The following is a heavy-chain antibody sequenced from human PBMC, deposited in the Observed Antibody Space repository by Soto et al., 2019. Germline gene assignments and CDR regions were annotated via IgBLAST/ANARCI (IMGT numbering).Heavy chain of an antibody. CDR1: GYTFTSYA. Sequence: QVQLVQSGAEVKKPGASVKVSCKASGYTFTSYAMHWVRQAPGQRLEWMGWINAGNGNTKYSQKFQGRVTITRDTSASIAYMELSSLRSEDTDVYYCARDIEMATIFYAFDIWGQGTMVAVSA. V-gene: IGHV1-3*01. CDR2: INAGNGNT. D-gene: IGHD5-12*01. J-gene: IGHJ3*02. CDR3: ARDIEMATIFYAFDI.